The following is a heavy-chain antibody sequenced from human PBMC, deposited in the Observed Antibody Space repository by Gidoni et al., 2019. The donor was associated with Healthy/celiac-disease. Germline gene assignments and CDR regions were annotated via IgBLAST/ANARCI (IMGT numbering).Heavy chain of an antibody. CDR3: AKGGRATIAYYYYGMDV. J-gene: IGHJ6*02. CDR1: GFTFSSIG. CDR2: ISYDGSNK. D-gene: IGHD3-16*01. Sequence: QVQLVESGGGVVQPGRSLRLSCAASGFTFSSIGMHWVRQAPGKGLEWVAVISYDGSNKYYADSVKGRFTISRDNSKNTLYLQMNSLRAEDTAVYYCAKGGRATIAYYYYGMDVWGQGTTVTVSS. V-gene: IGHV3-30*18.